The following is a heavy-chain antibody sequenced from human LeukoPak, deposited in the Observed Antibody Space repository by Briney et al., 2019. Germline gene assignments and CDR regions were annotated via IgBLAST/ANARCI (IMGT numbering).Heavy chain of an antibody. V-gene: IGHV3-30*18. D-gene: IGHD4-17*01. CDR2: ISYDGGNK. J-gene: IGHJ4*02. Sequence: PGGSLRLSCAASGFTFGTTAMSWVRQAPGKGLEWVAVISYDGGNKYYADSVKGRFTISRDNSKNTLYLQMNSLRAEDTAVYYCAKRHDYGEVQDYWGQGTLVTVSS. CDR1: GFTFGTTA. CDR3: AKRHDYGEVQDY.